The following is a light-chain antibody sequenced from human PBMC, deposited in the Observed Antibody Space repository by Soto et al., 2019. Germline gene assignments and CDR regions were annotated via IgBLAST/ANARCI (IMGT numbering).Light chain of an antibody. CDR2: DVS. J-gene: IGLJ2*01. CDR1: SSDITYYNY. V-gene: IGLV2-14*03. CDR3: SSFTTSTAFVV. Sequence: QAVVTQPASVSGSPGQSITISCTGTSSDITYYNYVSWYQQHPGKAPKLMIYDVSNRPSGVSNRFSGSKSGNTASLTISGLQAEDEAYYYCSSFTTSTAFVVFGGGTKVTVL.